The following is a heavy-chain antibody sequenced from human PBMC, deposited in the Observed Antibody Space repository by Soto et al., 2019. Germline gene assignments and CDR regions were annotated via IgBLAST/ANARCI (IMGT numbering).Heavy chain of an antibody. CDR3: ARDPGGSGSYRYYYYNYGMDV. D-gene: IGHD3-10*01. CDR1: VYTFTSYA. V-gene: IGHV1-3*01. J-gene: IGHJ6*02. Sequence: ASVKVSCKASVYTFTSYAMHWLRQAPGQRLEWMGWINAGNGNTKYSQKFQGRVTITRDTSASTAYMELSSLRSEDTAVYYCARDPGGSGSYRYYYYNYGMDVWGQGPTATVS. CDR2: INAGNGNT.